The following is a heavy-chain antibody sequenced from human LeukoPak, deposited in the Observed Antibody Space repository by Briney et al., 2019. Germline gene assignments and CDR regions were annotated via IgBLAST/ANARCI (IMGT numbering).Heavy chain of an antibody. CDR2: INAGNGNT. V-gene: IGHV1-3*01. D-gene: IGHD3-10*01. Sequence: GASVKVSCKASGYTFTSYAMHWVRQAPGLRLEWMGWINAGNGNTKYSQKFQGRVTITRDTSASTAYMELSSLRSEDTAVYYCARTEVLPTYYYGSGSYDYWGQGTLVTVSS. CDR1: GYTFTSYA. CDR3: ARTEVLPTYYYGSGSYDY. J-gene: IGHJ4*02.